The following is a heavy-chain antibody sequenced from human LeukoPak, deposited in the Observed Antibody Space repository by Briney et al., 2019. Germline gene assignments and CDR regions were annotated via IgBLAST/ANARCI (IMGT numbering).Heavy chain of an antibody. Sequence: TPSQTLSLTCTVSGGSISSGDYYWTWIRQPPGKGLEWIGYIYYSGSTYYNPSLKSRVTISVDTSKNQFSLKLSSVTAADTAVYYCARIAAAGMGWYFDLWGRGTLVTVSS. CDR1: GGSISSGDYY. CDR2: IYYSGST. V-gene: IGHV4-30-4*08. CDR3: ARIAAAGMGWYFDL. J-gene: IGHJ2*01. D-gene: IGHD6-13*01.